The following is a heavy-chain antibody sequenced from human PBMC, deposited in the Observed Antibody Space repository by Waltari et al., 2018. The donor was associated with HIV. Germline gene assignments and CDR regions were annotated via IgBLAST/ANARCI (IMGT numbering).Heavy chain of an antibody. V-gene: IGHV4-39*01. CDR1: GGSISSSNYY. CDR2: SYYSGST. D-gene: IGHD3-3*01. J-gene: IGHJ4*02. Sequence: QLQLQESGPGLVKPSETLSLTCTVSGGSISSSNYYWGWIRQPPGKGLEWIGSSYYSGSTNYNPSLKSRVTISVDTSKNQFSLKMSSVTAEDTAVYYCARLGRDDFWSTRFDYWGQGTLVTVSS. CDR3: ARLGRDDFWSTRFDY.